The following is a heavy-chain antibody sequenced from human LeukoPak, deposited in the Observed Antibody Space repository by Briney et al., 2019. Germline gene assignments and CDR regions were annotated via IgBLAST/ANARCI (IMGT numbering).Heavy chain of an antibody. Sequence: GASVKVSCKASGYTFTGYFMHWVRQAPGQGLEWMGWINPNSGATNYAQNFQGRVTMTRDTSISTAYMELRSDDTAVYYCAGGHYDTSGYYHLDYWGQGTLVTVSS. CDR3: AGGHYDTSGYYHLDY. D-gene: IGHD3-22*01. V-gene: IGHV1-2*02. CDR2: INPNSGAT. J-gene: IGHJ4*02. CDR1: GYTFTGYF.